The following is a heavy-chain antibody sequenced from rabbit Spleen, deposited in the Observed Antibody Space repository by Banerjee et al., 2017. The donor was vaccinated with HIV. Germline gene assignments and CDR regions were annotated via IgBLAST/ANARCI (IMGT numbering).Heavy chain of an antibody. D-gene: IGHD8-1*01. CDR1: GFSLTSRAF. CDR3: ARDAGRGPYIDGDFNL. CDR2: IYAGSSSFT. J-gene: IGHJ4*01. Sequence: QSLGESGGDLVKPGASLTLTCTASGFSLTSRAFMCWVRPAPGKGLEWIACIYAGSSSFTYSASWAKGRFTISKISSTTVTLQMTRLTAADTATYFCARDAGRGPYIDGDFNLWGQGTLVTVS. V-gene: IGHV1S40*01.